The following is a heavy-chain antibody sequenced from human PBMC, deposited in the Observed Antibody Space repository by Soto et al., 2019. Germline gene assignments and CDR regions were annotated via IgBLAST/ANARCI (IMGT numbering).Heavy chain of an antibody. V-gene: IGHV3-15*07. CDR2: IKSKTDGATT. Sequence: LRLSCAASGFTFPYAWMNWVRQAPGKGLEWVGRIKSKTDGATTDYAAPVKGRFTISRDDSKNMLYLQMNSLKTEDTAIYYCITRYRGAYWGQGTLVTV. D-gene: IGHD1-26*01. J-gene: IGHJ4*02. CDR3: ITRYRGAY. CDR1: GFTFPYAW.